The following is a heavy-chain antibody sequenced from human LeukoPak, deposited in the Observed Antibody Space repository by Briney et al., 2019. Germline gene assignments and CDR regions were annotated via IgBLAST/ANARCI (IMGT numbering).Heavy chain of an antibody. CDR2: IYTSGST. D-gene: IGHD3-22*01. V-gene: IGHV4-61*02. CDR3: AVGSGYSGAFDI. J-gene: IGHJ3*02. CDR1: GGSISSGSYY. Sequence: SQTLSLTCTVSGGSISSGSYYWSWIRQPAGKGLEWIGRIYTSGSTNYNPSLKSRVTISLDTSKNQFSLKLSSVTAADTAVYYCAVGSGYSGAFDIWGQGTMVTVSS.